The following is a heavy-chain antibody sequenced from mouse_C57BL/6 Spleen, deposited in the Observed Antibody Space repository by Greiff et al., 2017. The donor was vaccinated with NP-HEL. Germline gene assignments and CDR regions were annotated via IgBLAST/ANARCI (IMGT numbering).Heavy chain of an antibody. J-gene: IGHJ2*01. CDR1: GYTFTSYW. V-gene: IGHV1-50*01. CDR2: IDPSDSYT. D-gene: IGHD2-4*01. Sequence: VQLQQPGAELVKPGASVKLSCKASGYTFTSYWMQWVKQRPGQGLEWIGEIDPSDSYTNYNQKFKGKATLTVDTSSSTAYMQLSSLTSEDSAVYYCARSPIYYDYPPDYWGQGTTLTVSS. CDR3: ARSPIYYDYPPDY.